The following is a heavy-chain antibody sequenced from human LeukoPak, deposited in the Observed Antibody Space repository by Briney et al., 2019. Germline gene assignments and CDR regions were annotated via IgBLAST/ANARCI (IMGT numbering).Heavy chain of an antibody. CDR2: IKQDGSEK. Sequence: GGSLRLSCAASGFTFSSYWMSWVRQAPGKGLEWVANIKQDGSEKYYVGSVKGRFTISRDDAKNSLYLQMNSLRAEDTAVYYCARVEDYDILTGFDYWGQGTLVTVSS. CDR3: ARVEDYDILTGFDY. V-gene: IGHV3-7*01. J-gene: IGHJ4*02. CDR1: GFTFSSYW. D-gene: IGHD3-9*01.